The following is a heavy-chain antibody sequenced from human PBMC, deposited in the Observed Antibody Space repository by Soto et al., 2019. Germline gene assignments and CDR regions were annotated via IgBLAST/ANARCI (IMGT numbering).Heavy chain of an antibody. CDR1: GGSISSSSYY. Sequence: SETLSLTCTVSGGSISSSSYYWGWIRQPPGKGLEWIGSIYHSGSTYYNPSLKSRVTISVDRSKNQFSLKLSSVTAADTAVYYCASGLVTTLHYWGQGTLVTVSS. CDR3: ASGLVTTLHY. CDR2: IYHSGST. V-gene: IGHV4-39*07. D-gene: IGHD4-17*01. J-gene: IGHJ4*02.